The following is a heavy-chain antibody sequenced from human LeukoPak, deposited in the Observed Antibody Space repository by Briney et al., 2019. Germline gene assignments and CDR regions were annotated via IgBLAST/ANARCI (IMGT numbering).Heavy chain of an antibody. CDR1: GFTFSSYS. D-gene: IGHD2-2*02. Sequence: GGSLRLSCAASGFTFSSYSMNWVRQAPGKGLEWVSSISSSSSYIYYADSVKGRFTISRDNAKNSLYLQMNSLRAEDTAVYYCAREYCSSTSCYKTGGGYWGQGTLVTVSS. J-gene: IGHJ4*02. V-gene: IGHV3-21*01. CDR2: ISSSSSYI. CDR3: AREYCSSTSCYKTGGGY.